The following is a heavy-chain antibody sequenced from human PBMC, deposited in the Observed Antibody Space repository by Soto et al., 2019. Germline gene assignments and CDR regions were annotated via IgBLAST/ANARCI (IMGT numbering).Heavy chain of an antibody. CDR2: ISADSGNT. CDR1: GYTFSSYG. Sequence: QVQLVQSGAEVKKPGASVKVSCKASGYTFSSYGISWVRQAPGQGLEWMGWISADSGNTKYAQKVQGRVTMTTDTSTSTAYMEWRSRRSDDTAVYYCARDWYCSGCICYDCFDPWGQGTLVTVSS. J-gene: IGHJ5*02. D-gene: IGHD2-15*01. CDR3: ARDWYCSGCICYDCFDP. V-gene: IGHV1-18*01.